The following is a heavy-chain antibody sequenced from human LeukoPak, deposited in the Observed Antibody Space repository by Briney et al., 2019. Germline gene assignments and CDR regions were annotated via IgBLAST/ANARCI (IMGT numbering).Heavy chain of an antibody. Sequence: SETLSLTCTVSVGSISSYYWSWIPQPAGRGLEWIGRIYTSGGTNYNPSLKSQVTMSVATSKNQISLKQSSVTAADTAVYYCARDKRLWFGEAHLTYYYYGMDVWGQGTTVTVPS. D-gene: IGHD3-10*01. CDR1: VGSISSYY. V-gene: IGHV4-4*07. CDR3: ARDKRLWFGEAHLTYYYYGMDV. J-gene: IGHJ6*02. CDR2: IYTSGGT.